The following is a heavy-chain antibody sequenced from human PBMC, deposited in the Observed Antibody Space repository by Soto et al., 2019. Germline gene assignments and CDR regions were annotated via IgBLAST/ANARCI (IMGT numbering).Heavy chain of an antibody. CDR2: IKQDGSEK. V-gene: IGHV3-7*03. CDR3: ARVLRGYSYGYVNWFDP. CDR1: GFTFCSYW. D-gene: IGHD5-18*01. J-gene: IGHJ5*02. Sequence: GGSLTLSCAASGFTFCSYWMSWVRQAPGKGLEWVANIKQDGSEKYYVDSVKGRFTISRDNAKNSLYLQMNSLRAEDTAVYYCARVLRGYSYGYVNWFDPWGQGTLVTVSS.